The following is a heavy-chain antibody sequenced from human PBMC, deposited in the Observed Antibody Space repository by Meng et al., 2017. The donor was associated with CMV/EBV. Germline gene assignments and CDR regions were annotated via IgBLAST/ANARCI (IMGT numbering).Heavy chain of an antibody. CDR2: INPNSGGT. CDR1: GYTFTGCY. D-gene: IGHD3-9*01. CDR3: ARVLRYFEWCGLGD. Sequence: ASVKVSCKASGYTFTGCYMHWVRQAPGQGLEWMGWINPNSGGTNYAQKFQGRVTMTRDTSISTAYMEVSRLRSGDTAVYYCARVLRYFEWCGLGDWGQGTLVTVSS. J-gene: IGHJ4*02. V-gene: IGHV1-2*02.